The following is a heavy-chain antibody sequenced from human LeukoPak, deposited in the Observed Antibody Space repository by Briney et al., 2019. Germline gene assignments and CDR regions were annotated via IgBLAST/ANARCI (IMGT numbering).Heavy chain of an antibody. D-gene: IGHD3-10*01. Sequence: SETLSLTCAVYGGSFSGDFWSWIRQSPGKGLEWIGEINHGGSTTYNPSLQSRVTISVDTSKNQFSLKLSSVTAADTAVYYCARQNYYGSGSFDYWGQGTLVTVSS. CDR3: ARQNYYGSGSFDY. CDR2: INHGGST. V-gene: IGHV4-34*01. J-gene: IGHJ4*02. CDR1: GGSFSGDF.